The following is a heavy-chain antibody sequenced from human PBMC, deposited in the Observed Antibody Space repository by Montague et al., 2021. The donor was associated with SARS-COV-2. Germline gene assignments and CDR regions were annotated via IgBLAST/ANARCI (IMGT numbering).Heavy chain of an antibody. CDR1: GGSISSYY. D-gene: IGHD2-2*01. V-gene: IGHV4-59*01. CDR2: INYSGSA. J-gene: IGHJ6*02. CDR3: ARRGVVVIPAVVEYYYGMDG. Sequence: SETLSLTCTVSGGSISSYYWNWIRQSPGKGLEWIGYINYSGSANYNPSLKSRVTISVDTSKNQLSLNLSSVTAADTAVYYCARRGVVVIPAVVEYYYGMDGWDQGTTVTVSS.